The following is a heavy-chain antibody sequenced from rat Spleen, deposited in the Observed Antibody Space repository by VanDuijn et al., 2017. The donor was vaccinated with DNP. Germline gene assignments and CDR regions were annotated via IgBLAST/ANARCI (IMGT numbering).Heavy chain of an antibody. J-gene: IGHJ3*01. V-gene: IGHV5-22*01. CDR2: ISYDGDAN. CDR1: GFTFSDYY. CDR3: ARPARGWFAY. Sequence: EVQLVESGGGLVQPGRSLKLSCAASGFTFSDYYMAWVRQAPTKGLEWVAYISYDGDANYNGDSVKGRFTISRDNAKSTLYLQIHSLRSEDMATYYCARPARGWFAYWGQGTLVTVSS.